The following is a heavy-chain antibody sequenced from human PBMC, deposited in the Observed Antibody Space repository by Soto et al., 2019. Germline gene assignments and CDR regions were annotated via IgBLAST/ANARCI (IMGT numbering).Heavy chain of an antibody. Sequence: PGGSLRLSCEASGFTIRTYGMSWVRQAPGKGLEWVSGISWNSASIGYADSVKGRFTISRDNAKNSLYLQMNSLRAEDTALYYCAKGEQPHLYYFDYWGQGTLVTVSS. CDR3: AKGEQPHLYYFDY. J-gene: IGHJ4*02. V-gene: IGHV3-9*01. CDR1: GFTIRTYG. D-gene: IGHD1-26*01. CDR2: ISWNSASI.